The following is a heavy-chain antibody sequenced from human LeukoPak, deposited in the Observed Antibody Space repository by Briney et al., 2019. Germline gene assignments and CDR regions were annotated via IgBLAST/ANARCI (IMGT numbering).Heavy chain of an antibody. CDR2: ITDSGSSS. CDR3: ATHYYDSSGYYEYYFDY. Sequence: GGSLRLSCAASGFTFSSYEMNWVRQAPGKGLEWVSSITDSGSSSFYADSVKGRFTISRDNSENTLYLQMNSLRAEDAAVYYCATHYYDSSGYYEYYFDYWGQGTLVTVSS. J-gene: IGHJ4*02. D-gene: IGHD3-22*01. CDR1: GFTFSSYE. V-gene: IGHV3-23*01.